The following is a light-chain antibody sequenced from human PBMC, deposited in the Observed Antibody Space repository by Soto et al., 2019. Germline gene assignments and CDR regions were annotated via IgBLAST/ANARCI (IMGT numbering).Light chain of an antibody. J-gene: IGKJ2*01. CDR3: QQYGRSPV. V-gene: IGKV3-20*01. CDR1: QSVSSSY. Sequence: EIVLTQSPGTLSLSPGERATLSCRASQSVSSSYLAWYQQKPGQAPRLLIYGASSRATGIPDRFSGGGSGTDFTLTISRLEREDFAVYDCQQYGRSPVFGQGTKLEIK. CDR2: GAS.